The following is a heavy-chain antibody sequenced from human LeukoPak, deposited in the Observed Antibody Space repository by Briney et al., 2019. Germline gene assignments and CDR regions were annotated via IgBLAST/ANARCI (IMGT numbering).Heavy chain of an antibody. J-gene: IGHJ4*02. V-gene: IGHV3-23*01. CDR1: RFTFRDFT. D-gene: IGHD2-21*01. CDR2: IGGTGGGT. Sequence: GGSLRLSCAASRFTFRDFTMSWVRQAPGKGLEWVSTIGGTGGGTYYADSVKGRFTISRDNAKNSLYLQMNSLRDEDTAVYYCARLRRVDYWGRGTLVTVSS. CDR3: ARLRRVDY.